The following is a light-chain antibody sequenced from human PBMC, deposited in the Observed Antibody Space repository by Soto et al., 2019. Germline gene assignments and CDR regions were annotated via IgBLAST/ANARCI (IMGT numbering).Light chain of an antibody. CDR2: DVS. J-gene: IGLJ2*01. CDR1: SSDVGGYNY. CDR3: ISYTSSSTLRV. Sequence: QSVLTQPASVSGSPGQSSTISCTGTSSDVGGYNYVSWYQQHPCKAPKLMIYDVSNRPSGVSNRFSGSKSGNTASLTISGLQSEDEADYYCISYTSSSTLRVFGGGTKLTVL. V-gene: IGLV2-14*01.